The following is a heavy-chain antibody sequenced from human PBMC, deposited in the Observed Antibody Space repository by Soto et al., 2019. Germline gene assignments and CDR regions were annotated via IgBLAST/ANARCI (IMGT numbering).Heavy chain of an antibody. V-gene: IGHV4-59*01. CDR3: ARDTERGFDP. CDR1: GGSISSYY. CDR2: IYYSGST. Sequence: NPSETLSLTCTVSGGSISSYYWSWIRQPPGKGLEWIGYIYYSGSTNYNPSLKSRVTISVDTSKNQFSLKLSSVTAADTAVYYCARDTERGFDPWGQGTLVTVSS. J-gene: IGHJ5*02.